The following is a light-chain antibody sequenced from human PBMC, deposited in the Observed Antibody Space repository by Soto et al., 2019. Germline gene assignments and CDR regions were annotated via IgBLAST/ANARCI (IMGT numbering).Light chain of an antibody. CDR3: TSYIYSISSYV. Sequence: QSVLTQPASVSGSPRQSITISCTGTSSDVGGYNYVSWYQQHPGKAPKLMIYDVSNRPSGVSNRFSGSKSGNTASLTISGLQAEGVFDYSCTSYIYSISSYVFGTGT. CDR2: DVS. J-gene: IGLJ1*01. V-gene: IGLV2-14*01. CDR1: SSDVGGYNY.